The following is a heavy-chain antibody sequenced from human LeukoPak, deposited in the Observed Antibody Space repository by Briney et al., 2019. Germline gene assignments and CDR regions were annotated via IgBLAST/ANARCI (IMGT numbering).Heavy chain of an antibody. Sequence: GGSLRLSCAASGFTFSSYSMNWVRQAPGKGLEWVSSISSSSSYIYYADSVKGRFTISRDNAKNSLYLQMNSLRAEDTAVYYCARGQVHGSDDAFDIWGQGTMVTVSS. J-gene: IGHJ3*02. CDR2: ISSSSSYI. CDR3: ARGQVHGSDDAFDI. V-gene: IGHV3-21*01. CDR1: GFTFSSYS. D-gene: IGHD1-1*01.